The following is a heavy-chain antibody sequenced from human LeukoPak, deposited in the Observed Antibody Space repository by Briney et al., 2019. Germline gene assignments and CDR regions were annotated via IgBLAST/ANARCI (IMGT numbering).Heavy chain of an antibody. J-gene: IGHJ4*02. Sequence: SETLPLTCTVSGGSIRSYYWSWIGQPAAKGLAWIGRVYTNGNTNYNPSFKSRVIMSVDTSKNQFSLKLSSVTAADTAVYYCARGDSSGSFDYWGQGTLVTVSS. CDR1: GGSIRSYY. CDR2: VYTNGNT. CDR3: ARGDSSGSFDY. D-gene: IGHD3-22*01. V-gene: IGHV4-4*07.